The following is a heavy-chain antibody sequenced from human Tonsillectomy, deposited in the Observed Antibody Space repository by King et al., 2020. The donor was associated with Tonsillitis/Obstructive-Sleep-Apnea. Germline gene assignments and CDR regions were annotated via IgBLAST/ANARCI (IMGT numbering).Heavy chain of an antibody. J-gene: IGHJ4*02. CDR1: GGSISRVSYY. D-gene: IGHD4-17*01. V-gene: IGHV4-39*01. CDR2: FFYSGST. CDR3: ARHMTTVTTPHDY. Sequence: QLQESGPGLVKPSETLSLTCTVSGGSISRVSYYWGWIRQPPGKGLEWIGSFFYSGSTYYNPSLKSRVTIYVDTSKNHFSLKLSAVTAADTAVYYCARHMTTVTTPHDYWGQGTLVTVSS.